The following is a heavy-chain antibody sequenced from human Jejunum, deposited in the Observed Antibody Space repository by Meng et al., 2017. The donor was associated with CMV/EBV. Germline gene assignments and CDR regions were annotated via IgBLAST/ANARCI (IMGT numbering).Heavy chain of an antibody. J-gene: IGHJ5*02. Sequence: SGFTFSDYWMSWVRQAPGKGLEWVANIKQDESEKNYVDSVKGRFTISRDNAKNSLYLRMNSLRAEDTAVYYCARGGIILPAAMGLDPWGQGTLVTVSS. V-gene: IGHV3-7*01. CDR1: GFTFSDYW. CDR3: ARGGIILPAAMGLDP. CDR2: IKQDESEK. D-gene: IGHD2-2*01.